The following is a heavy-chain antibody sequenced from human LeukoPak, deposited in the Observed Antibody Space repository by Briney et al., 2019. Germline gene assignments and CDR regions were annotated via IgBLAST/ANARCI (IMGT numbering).Heavy chain of an antibody. J-gene: IGHJ4*02. CDR1: GFTFSSYA. CDR2: ISGSGGST. Sequence: GGSLRLSCAASGFTFSSYAMSWVRQAPGKGLEWVSAISGSGGSTYYADSVKGRFTISRDNSKNTLYLQMNSLRAEDTAVYYCAKDLRNSGSYPYYFDYWGQGTLVTVSS. V-gene: IGHV3-23*01. D-gene: IGHD1-26*01. CDR3: AKDLRNSGSYPYYFDY.